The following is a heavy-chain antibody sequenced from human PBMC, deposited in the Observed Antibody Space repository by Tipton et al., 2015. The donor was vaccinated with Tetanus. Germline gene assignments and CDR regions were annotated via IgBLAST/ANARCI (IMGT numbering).Heavy chain of an antibody. J-gene: IGHJ5*02. CDR3: VTGTLRYGA. V-gene: IGHV3-7*01. Sequence: SLRLSCVDSGFTFSGYWMSWVRQAPGKGLEWVASIQPDESESHFVDSVKGRFTISRDNTKNSVYLQMNSLRIEDTAVYYCVTGTLRYGAWGQGTLVTVSS. CDR2: IQPDESES. D-gene: IGHD3-9*01. CDR1: GFTFSGYW.